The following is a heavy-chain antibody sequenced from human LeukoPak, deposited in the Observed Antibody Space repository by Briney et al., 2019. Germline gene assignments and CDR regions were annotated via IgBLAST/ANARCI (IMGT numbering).Heavy chain of an antibody. CDR3: ARLQWDLPISWGYFDY. D-gene: IGHD4-11*01. J-gene: IGHJ4*02. Sequence: GESLRLSCAASGFTFSTYAMSWVRQAPGKGLEWVSTISGSDDRIYYADSVKGRVTISRDNSKNTLYLQMNSLRAEDTAVYYCARLQWDLPISWGYFDYWGQGTLVTVSS. CDR1: GFTFSTYA. V-gene: IGHV3-23*01. CDR2: ISGSDDRI.